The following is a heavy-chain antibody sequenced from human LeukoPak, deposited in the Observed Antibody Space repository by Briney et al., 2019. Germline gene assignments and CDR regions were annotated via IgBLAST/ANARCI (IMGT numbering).Heavy chain of an antibody. CDR2: ISGSGGNT. CDR1: GFTFSSYS. J-gene: IGHJ4*02. D-gene: IGHD1-1*01. V-gene: IGHV3-23*01. Sequence: GGSLRLSCAASGFTFSSYSMNWVRQAPGKGLEWVSAISGSGGNTYFADSVKGRFTISRDNSKNTLYLQMNSLRAEDTAVYYCAKPFGRTGTTSYYFDYWGQGTLVTVSS. CDR3: AKPFGRTGTTSYYFDY.